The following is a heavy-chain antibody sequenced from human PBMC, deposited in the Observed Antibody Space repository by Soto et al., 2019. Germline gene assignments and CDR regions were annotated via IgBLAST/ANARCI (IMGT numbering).Heavy chain of an antibody. J-gene: IGHJ6*02. CDR2: ISAYNGNT. Sequence: QVQLVQSGAEVKKPGASVKVSCKASGYTFTSYGISWVRQAPGQGLEWMGWISAYNGNTNYAQKLQGRVTMTTDTSTRTAYMELRSLRSDDTAVYYCARGYSGYDQYYYYGMDVWGQGTTVTVSS. CDR1: GYTFTSYG. D-gene: IGHD5-12*01. V-gene: IGHV1-18*01. CDR3: ARGYSGYDQYYYYGMDV.